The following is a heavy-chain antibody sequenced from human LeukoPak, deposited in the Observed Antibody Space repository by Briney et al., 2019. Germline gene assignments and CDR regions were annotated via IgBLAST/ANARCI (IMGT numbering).Heavy chain of an antibody. CDR3: AREPVRKRWFDS. Sequence: GGSLRLSCAASGFTFSSYAMSWVRQAPGKGLEWVSAISYSGGSTYYADSVKGRFTISRDNSKNMLYLQMNNLRAEDTAVYYCAREPVRKRWFDSWGQGTLVAVSS. CDR2: ISYSGGST. D-gene: IGHD3-10*01. J-gene: IGHJ5*01. V-gene: IGHV3-23*01. CDR1: GFTFSSYA.